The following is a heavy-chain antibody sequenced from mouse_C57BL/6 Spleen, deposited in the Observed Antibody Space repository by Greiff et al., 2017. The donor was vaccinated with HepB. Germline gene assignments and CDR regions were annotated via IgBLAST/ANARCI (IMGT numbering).Heavy chain of an antibody. CDR1: GYTFTSYW. V-gene: IGHV1-61*01. D-gene: IGHD2-5*01. CDR2: IYPSDSET. J-gene: IGHJ1*03. Sequence: QVQLQQPGAELVRPGSSVKLSCKASGYTFTSYWMDWVKQRPGQGLEWIGNIYPSDSETHYNQKFKDKATLTVDKSSSTAYMQLSGLTSEDSAVYYCARGGPYSKGDWYFDVWGTGTTVTVSS. CDR3: ARGGPYSKGDWYFDV.